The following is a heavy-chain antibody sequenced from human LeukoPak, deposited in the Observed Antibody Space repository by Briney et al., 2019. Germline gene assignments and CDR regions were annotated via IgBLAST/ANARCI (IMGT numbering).Heavy chain of an antibody. V-gene: IGHV1-18*01. CDR1: GYTFTSYG. CDR3: ATYPPEI. CDR2: ISAYNGNT. Sequence: EASVKVSCKASGYTFTSYGISWVRQAPGQGLEWMGWISAYNGNTNYAQKFQGRVTMTEDTSTDTAYMELSSLRSEDTAVYYCATYPPEIWGQGTMVTVSS. J-gene: IGHJ3*02.